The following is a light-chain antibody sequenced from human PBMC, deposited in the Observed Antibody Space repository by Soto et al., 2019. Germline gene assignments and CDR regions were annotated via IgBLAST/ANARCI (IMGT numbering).Light chain of an antibody. Sequence: QSVLTQPPSVSAAPGQKVTISCSGSNSNIGNNYVSWYQQLPGTAPKLLIYDNNKRPSRIPDRFSGSKSGTSATLGITGLQTGDEADYYCGTWDSRLSAVVFGGGTKLTVL. V-gene: IGLV1-51*01. CDR3: GTWDSRLSAVV. CDR2: DNN. J-gene: IGLJ2*01. CDR1: NSNIGNNY.